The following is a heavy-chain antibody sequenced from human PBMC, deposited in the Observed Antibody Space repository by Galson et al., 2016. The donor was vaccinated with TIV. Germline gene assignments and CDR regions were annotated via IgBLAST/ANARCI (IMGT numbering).Heavy chain of an antibody. CDR1: GGTFNIYA. D-gene: IGHD3-10*01. CDR2: ILPIFGTT. J-gene: IGHJ5*02. CDR3: ARATNYYDNWFDP. V-gene: IGHV1-69*13. Sequence: SVKVSCKASGGTFNIYAISWVRQAPGQGLEWMGGILPIFGTTKYAQKFQGRVTITADESTDTAYVDLNSLTSEDTAVYYCARATNYYDNWFDPWGQGTLVTVSA.